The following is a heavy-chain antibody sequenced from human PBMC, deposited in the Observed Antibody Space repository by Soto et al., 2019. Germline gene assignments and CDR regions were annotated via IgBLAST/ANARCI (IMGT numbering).Heavy chain of an antibody. CDR3: AREERFLEWTNYYYYGMDV. D-gene: IGHD3-3*01. J-gene: IGHJ6*02. Sequence: ASVKVSCKASGYTFTSYGISWVRQAPGQGQEWMGWISAYNGNTNYAQKLQGRVTMTTDTSTSTAYMELRSLRSDDTAVYYCAREERFLEWTNYYYYGMDVWGQGTTVTVSS. CDR1: GYTFTSYG. CDR2: ISAYNGNT. V-gene: IGHV1-18*01.